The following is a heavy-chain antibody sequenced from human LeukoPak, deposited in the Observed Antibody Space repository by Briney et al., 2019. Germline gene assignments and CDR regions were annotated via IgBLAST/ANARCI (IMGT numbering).Heavy chain of an antibody. V-gene: IGHV3-21*01. CDR3: ARDIATTVTTLSNYYYYYGMDV. Sequence: GGSLRLSCAASGFTFSSYSMNWVRQAPGKGLEWVSSISSSSSYIYYADSVKGRFTISRDNAKSSLYLQMNSLRAEDTAVYYCARDIATTVTTLSNYYYYYGMDVWGQGTTVTVSS. J-gene: IGHJ6*02. D-gene: IGHD4-11*01. CDR2: ISSSSSYI. CDR1: GFTFSSYS.